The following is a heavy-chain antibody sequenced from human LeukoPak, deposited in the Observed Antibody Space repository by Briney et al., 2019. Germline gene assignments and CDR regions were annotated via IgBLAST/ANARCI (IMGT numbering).Heavy chain of an antibody. CDR3: ATTYYHFWSFDP. Sequence: GGSLRLSCAASGFTFSSYAMSWVRQAPGKGLEWVAVISFDVTTKYYADSVKGRFTISRDNSKNTLYLEMNSLRFEDTAVYYCATTYYHFWSFDPWGQGTLVTVSS. D-gene: IGHD3-3*01. CDR2: ISFDVTTK. CDR1: GFTFSSYA. V-gene: IGHV3-30*03. J-gene: IGHJ5*02.